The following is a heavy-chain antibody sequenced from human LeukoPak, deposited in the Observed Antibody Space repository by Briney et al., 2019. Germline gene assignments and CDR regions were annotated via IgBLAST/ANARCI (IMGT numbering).Heavy chain of an antibody. CDR3: AKVHGTLTVESPFDY. V-gene: IGHV3-23*01. CDR2: IWSSSGNT. CDR1: GFTFSDAW. J-gene: IGHJ4*02. Sequence: GGSLRLSCAASGFTFSDAWMSWVRQAPGKGLEWVSAIWSSSGNTYYADSVTGRFTISRDNSKNTLYLQMHSLRADDTAVYYCAKVHGTLTVESPFDYWGQGTLVTVSS. D-gene: IGHD4-23*01.